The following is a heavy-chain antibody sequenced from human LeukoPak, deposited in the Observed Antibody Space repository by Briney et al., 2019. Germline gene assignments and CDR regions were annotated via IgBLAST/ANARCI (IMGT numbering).Heavy chain of an antibody. Sequence: PGGSLRLSCAASGFKFDDYAMHWVRQAPGKGLEWVALITWDGGSTFCADSVKGRFTISRDDSENSLYLQMNSLRNEDTALYYCAKEREKIYHFWGQGTLVTVSS. CDR1: GFKFDDYA. V-gene: IGHV3-43*02. CDR3: AKEREKIYHF. D-gene: IGHD1-14*01. CDR2: ITWDGGST. J-gene: IGHJ1*01.